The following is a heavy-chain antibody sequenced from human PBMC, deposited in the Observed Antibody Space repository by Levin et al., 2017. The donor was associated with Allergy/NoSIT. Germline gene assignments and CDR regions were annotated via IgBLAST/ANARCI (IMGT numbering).Heavy chain of an antibody. J-gene: IGHJ6*02. D-gene: IGHD6-6*01. Sequence: ASVKVSCKASGYTFTSYYMHWVRQAPGQGLEWMGIINPSGGSTSYAQKFQGRVTMTRDTSTSTVYMELSSLRSEDTAVYYCARDLRSSGQLVSYYYDGMDVWGQGTTVTVSS. CDR1: GYTFTSYY. V-gene: IGHV1-46*01. CDR3: ARDLRSSGQLVSYYYDGMDV. CDR2: INPSGGST.